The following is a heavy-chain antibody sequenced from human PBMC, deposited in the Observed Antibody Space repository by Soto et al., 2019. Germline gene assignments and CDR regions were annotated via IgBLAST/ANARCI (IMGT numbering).Heavy chain of an antibody. J-gene: IGHJ4*03. CDR2: IYWDDDK. V-gene: IGHV2-5*02. D-gene: IGHD1-26*01. CDR3: AHRALYSGSYWDGGYFAS. CDR1: GFSLSSSGVG. Sequence: QITLRESGPTRVRPTQPLTLTCSFSGFSLSSSGVGVGWIRQPPGRAPEWLVIIYWDDDKRYSPSLKTRLTINHDTSKNQVVLKTTHMDPADTGTYYCAHRALYSGSYWDGGYFASWGQGTPVTVSS.